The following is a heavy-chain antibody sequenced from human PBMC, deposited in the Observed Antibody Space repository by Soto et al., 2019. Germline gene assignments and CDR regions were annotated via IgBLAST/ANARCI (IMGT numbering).Heavy chain of an antibody. CDR1: GGTISNHY. CDR2: IYYSGST. V-gene: IGHV4-59*08. D-gene: IGHD4-17*01. CDR3: ARHSGLDYGDYVDYFDY. J-gene: IGHJ4*02. Sequence: SETLSHTSTVSGGTISNHYWSWIRKPQGKGLEWIGYIYYSGSTNYNPSLKSRVTISVDTSKNQFSLKLSSVTAADTAVYYCARHSGLDYGDYVDYFDYWGQGTLVTVSS.